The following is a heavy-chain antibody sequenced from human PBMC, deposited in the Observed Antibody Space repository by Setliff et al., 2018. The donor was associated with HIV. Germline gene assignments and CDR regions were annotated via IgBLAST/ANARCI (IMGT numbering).Heavy chain of an antibody. D-gene: IGHD3-10*01. V-gene: IGHV1-2*02. J-gene: IGHJ6*03. CDR1: GYRFTDYY. CDR3: ARGGPVLLWFGELYNYYYYMDV. Sequence: ASVKVSCKASGYRFTDYYIHWVRQAPGQGLEWMGWINPNSGGTNYAQKFQGRVTMTRDTSISTAYMELSGLTSDDSAVYYCARGGPVLLWFGELYNYYYYMDVWGKGTTVTVSS. CDR2: INPNSGGT.